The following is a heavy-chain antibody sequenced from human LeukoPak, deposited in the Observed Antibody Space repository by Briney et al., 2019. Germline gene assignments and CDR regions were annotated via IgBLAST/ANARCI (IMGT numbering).Heavy chain of an antibody. Sequence: GGCLRLSCTASGFTLVNNRIRSVRQAPGKGLEWVSAISGGGRTTYYAESVKGRFTISRDSYKITLYLQMNSLRAEDSAIYYGAKLSVWVGSRSYDYWGQGTLLTVSS. CDR1: GFTLVNNR. CDR3: AKLSVWVGSRSYDY. CDR2: ISGGGRTT. J-gene: IGHJ4*02. D-gene: IGHD3-10*01. V-gene: IGHV3-23*01.